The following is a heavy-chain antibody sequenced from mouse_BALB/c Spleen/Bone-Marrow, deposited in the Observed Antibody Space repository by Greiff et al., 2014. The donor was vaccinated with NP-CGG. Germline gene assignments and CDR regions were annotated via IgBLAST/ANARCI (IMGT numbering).Heavy chain of an antibody. CDR3: ARSRMRYGAMDY. CDR2: ISDGGNYS. J-gene: IGHJ4*01. D-gene: IGHD2-10*02. CDR1: GFTFSDYY. Sequence: VQLKESGGGLVKPGGSLKLSCAASGFTFSDYYIYWLRQTPEERLEWVATISDGGNYSYYPDSVKGQFTISRDNAKNNLYLQMSSLKSEDTAMYYCARSRMRYGAMDYWGQGTSVTVFS. V-gene: IGHV5-4*02.